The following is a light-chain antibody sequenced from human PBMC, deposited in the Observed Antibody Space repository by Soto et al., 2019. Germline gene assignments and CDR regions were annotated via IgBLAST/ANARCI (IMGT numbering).Light chain of an antibody. CDR2: DDV. CDR3: CSYAGSYTLYV. CDR1: SSDIGTYNF. Sequence: QSALTQPASVSGSPGQSITISCTGTSSDIGTYNFVSWYQQRPGKAPKFIIYDDVRRPSGVSNRFSGSKSGNTASLTISGLQAEDEADYYCCSYAGSYTLYVFGTGTKLTVL. V-gene: IGLV2-23*01. J-gene: IGLJ1*01.